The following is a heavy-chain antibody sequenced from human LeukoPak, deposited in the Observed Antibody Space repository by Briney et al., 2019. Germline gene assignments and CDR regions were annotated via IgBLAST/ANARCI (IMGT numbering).Heavy chain of an antibody. CDR3: ARSYYDITANYYYYGMDV. J-gene: IGHJ6*02. V-gene: IGHV3-30-3*01. CDR2: ISYDGSNK. Sequence: SGGSLRLSCAASGFTFSSYAMHWVRQAPGKGLEWVAVISYDGSNKYYADSVKGRFTISRDNSKNTLYLQMNSLRAEDTAVYYCARSYYDITANYYYYGMDVWGQGTTVTVSS. CDR1: GFTFSSYA. D-gene: IGHD3-9*01.